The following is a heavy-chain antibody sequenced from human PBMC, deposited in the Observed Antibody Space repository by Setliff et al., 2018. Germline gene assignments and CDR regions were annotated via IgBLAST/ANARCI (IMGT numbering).Heavy chain of an antibody. D-gene: IGHD2-2*01. Sequence: SETLSLTCTVSGASLRSGSNYWGWFRQPAGKGLEWIGRIYTDGTTNYNPSLKSRVSISADTSMNHFSLILSSVTAADTAVYYCVRGRIRGSCSGPSCTYDAFDIWGQGTTVTVSS. V-gene: IGHV4-61*02. J-gene: IGHJ3*02. CDR2: IYTDGTT. CDR1: GASLRSGSNY. CDR3: VRGRIRGSCSGPSCTYDAFDI.